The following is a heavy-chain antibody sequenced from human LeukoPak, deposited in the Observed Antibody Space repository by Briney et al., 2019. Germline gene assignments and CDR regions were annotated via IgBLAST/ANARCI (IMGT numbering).Heavy chain of an antibody. J-gene: IGHJ4*02. CDR1: GFTVSNAW. Sequence: PGGSLRLSCAASGFTVSNAWMSWVRQAPGKGLEWVGRIKSKTDGETTDYAAPVKGRFTISKDDSKNTLYLQMNSLKAEDTAMYFCTTEGYYGSGTYYNWGQGTLVTVSS. V-gene: IGHV3-15*01. CDR3: TTEGYYGSGTYYN. D-gene: IGHD3-10*01. CDR2: IKSKTDGETT.